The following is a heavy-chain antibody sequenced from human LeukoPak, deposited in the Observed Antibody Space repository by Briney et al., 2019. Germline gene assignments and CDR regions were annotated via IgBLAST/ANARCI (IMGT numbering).Heavy chain of an antibody. J-gene: IGHJ4*02. CDR1: GYSFTDYY. D-gene: IGHD6-6*01. Sequence: ASVKVSCKASGYSFTDYYLHWVRQVPGQGLEWMGWINPNSGGTNSAPKFQGRVTMTRDTSISTAYMDLSRLTSDDSALYYCARALVAARPDFDYWGQGSLVTVSS. CDR3: ARALVAARPDFDY. CDR2: INPNSGGT. V-gene: IGHV1-2*02.